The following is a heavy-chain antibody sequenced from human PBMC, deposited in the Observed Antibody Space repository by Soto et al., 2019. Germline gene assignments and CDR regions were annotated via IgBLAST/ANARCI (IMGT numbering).Heavy chain of an antibody. J-gene: IGHJ4*02. D-gene: IGHD3-10*01. V-gene: IGHV3-23*01. CDR3: ARGSTDSYPGSRIFDF. Sequence: GGSLRLSCVASGLTFGSRAMTWVRRAPGEGLQWVSTITDTGGDAKYADSVRGRFVISRDNSKKTLYLQMTSLTAEDSAMYYCARGSTDSYPGSRIFDFWGRGTLVTVSS. CDR1: GLTFGSRA. CDR2: ITDTGGDA.